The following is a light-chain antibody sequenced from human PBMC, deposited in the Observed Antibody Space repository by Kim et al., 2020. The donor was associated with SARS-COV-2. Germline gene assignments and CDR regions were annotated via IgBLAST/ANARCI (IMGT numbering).Light chain of an antibody. V-gene: IGLV8-61*01. Sequence: GGTVTLTCGLSSGSVSTRYYPRWYQQTPGPAPRTLIYSTNTRSSGVPDRFSGSILGNKAALTITGAQADDESDYYCVLYMGSGIWVFGGGTQLTVL. CDR1: SGSVSTRYY. J-gene: IGLJ3*02. CDR2: STN. CDR3: VLYMGSGIWV.